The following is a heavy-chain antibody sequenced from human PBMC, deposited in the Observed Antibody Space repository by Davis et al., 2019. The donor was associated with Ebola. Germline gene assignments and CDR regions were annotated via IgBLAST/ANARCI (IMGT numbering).Heavy chain of an antibody. CDR2: IKQDGSEK. Sequence: GESLKISCAAPGFTFSSYWMSWVRQAPGKGLEWVANIKQDGSEKYYVDSVRGRFTISRDNDKNSLSLQMNGLRAEDTAVYYCARGPSTGNSFTYWGQGTLVTVSS. CDR3: ARGPSTGNSFTY. V-gene: IGHV3-7*01. D-gene: IGHD4-23*01. J-gene: IGHJ4*02. CDR1: GFTFSSYW.